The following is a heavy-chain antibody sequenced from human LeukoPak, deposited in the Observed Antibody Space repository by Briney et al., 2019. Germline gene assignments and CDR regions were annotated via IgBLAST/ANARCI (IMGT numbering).Heavy chain of an antibody. CDR1: GGSISSYY. CDR3: ARSGASYYDILTGYYDFDY. CDR2: IYYSGST. V-gene: IGHV4-59*01. J-gene: IGHJ4*02. D-gene: IGHD3-9*01. Sequence: SETLSLTCTVSGGSISSYYWSWIRQPPGKGLEWIGYIYYSGSTNYNPSLKSRVTISVETSKNQCSLKLSAVTAADTAVCYCARSGASYYDILTGYYDFDYWGQGTLVTVSS.